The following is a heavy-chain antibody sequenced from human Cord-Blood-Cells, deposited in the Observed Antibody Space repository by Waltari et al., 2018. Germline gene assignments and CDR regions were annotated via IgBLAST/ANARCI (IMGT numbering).Heavy chain of an antibody. V-gene: IGHV3-48*03. Sequence: EVQLVESGGGLVQPGGSLRLLCAASGFTFSSCHMNWVRQAPGKGLEWVSYISSSGSTIYYADSVKGRFTISRDNAKNSLYLQMNSLRAEDTAVYYCASVLGSLVGYWGQGTLVTVSS. CDR1: GFTFSSCH. D-gene: IGHD2-15*01. CDR3: ASVLGSLVGY. CDR2: ISSSGSTI. J-gene: IGHJ4*02.